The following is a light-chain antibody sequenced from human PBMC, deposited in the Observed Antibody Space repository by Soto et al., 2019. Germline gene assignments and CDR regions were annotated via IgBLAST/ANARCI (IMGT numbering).Light chain of an antibody. CDR1: QSIRIY. CDR2: ATS. CDR3: PQSHSTPRT. J-gene: IGKJ1*01. Sequence: EIQMTQSPSSLSASVGDRGTISGRASQSIRIYLNWYQQKRGKAPNVXIYATSSLQSGVPSLFSGSGSGTDFTLTISSLQPEDVPTDYCPQSHSTPRTFGQGTKVDI. V-gene: IGKV1-39*01.